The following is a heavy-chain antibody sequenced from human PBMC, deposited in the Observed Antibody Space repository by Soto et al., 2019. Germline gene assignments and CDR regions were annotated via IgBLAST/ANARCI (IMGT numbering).Heavy chain of an antibody. CDR1: GFTVSSNY. D-gene: IGHD3-22*01. Sequence: PGGSLRLSCAASGFTVSSNYMSWVRQAPGKGLEWVSVIYSGGSTYYADSVKGRFTISRDNSKNTLYLQMNSLRAEDTAVYYCARDTYYDSSGYWPHYYYGMDVWGQGTTVTVSS. CDR2: IYSGGST. V-gene: IGHV3-66*01. J-gene: IGHJ6*02. CDR3: ARDTYYDSSGYWPHYYYGMDV.